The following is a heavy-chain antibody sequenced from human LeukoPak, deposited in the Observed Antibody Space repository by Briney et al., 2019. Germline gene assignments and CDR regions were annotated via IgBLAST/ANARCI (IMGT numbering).Heavy chain of an antibody. Sequence: SVKVSCKASGGTFSSYAISWVRQAPGQGLEWMGGIIPIFGTANYAQKFQGRVTITADESTSTAYMELSSLRSEDTAVYYCARESSIAAAGIGWGQGTLVTVSS. D-gene: IGHD6-13*01. CDR3: ARESSIAAAGIG. J-gene: IGHJ4*02. CDR2: IIPIFGTA. V-gene: IGHV1-69*13. CDR1: GGTFSSYA.